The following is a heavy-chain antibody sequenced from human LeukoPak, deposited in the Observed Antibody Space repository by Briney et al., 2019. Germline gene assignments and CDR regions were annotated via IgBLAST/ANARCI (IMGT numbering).Heavy chain of an antibody. CDR1: SGSYY. J-gene: IGHJ6*03. V-gene: IGHV4-4*07. D-gene: IGHD6-25*01. CDR3: ARETQETYSSGWGLYDSHYYMDA. Sequence: SETLSLTCTVSSGSYYWSWIRQPAGKGLEWIGQISSSGGATYNPSLKSRVTISLDTSENHFSPKLKSVTAADTAVYYCARETQETYSSGWGLYDSHYYMDAWGKGTTVTVSS. CDR2: ISSSGGA.